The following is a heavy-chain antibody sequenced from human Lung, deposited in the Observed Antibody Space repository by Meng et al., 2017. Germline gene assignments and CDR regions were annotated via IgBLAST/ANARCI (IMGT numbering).Heavy chain of an antibody. CDR2: ITGDGSST. V-gene: IGHV3-74*01. CDR1: GFTFSTHW. Sequence: QRVEAGGGVVQPGGSLRLSCAASGFTFSTHWMHWVRQAPGKGLEWVSRITGDGSSTIYADSVQGRFTMSRDNAKNTLSLQMNSLRAEDTAVYYCARGGVTTDDWGQGTLVTVSS. J-gene: IGHJ4*02. CDR3: ARGGVTTDD. D-gene: IGHD4-17*01.